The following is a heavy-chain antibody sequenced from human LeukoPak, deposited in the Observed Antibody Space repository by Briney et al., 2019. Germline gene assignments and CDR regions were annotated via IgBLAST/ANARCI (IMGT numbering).Heavy chain of an antibody. CDR3: ARLSDQLWYRTYYFDY. D-gene: IGHD5-18*01. J-gene: IGHJ4*02. CDR1: GGSISSSNW. Sequence: PSGTLSLTCAVSGGSISSSNWWSWVRQPPGKGLEWIGEINHSGSTNYNPSLKSRVTISVDTSKNQFSLKLSSVTAADTAVYYCARLSDQLWYRTYYFDYWGQGTLVTVSS. CDR2: INHSGST. V-gene: IGHV4-4*02.